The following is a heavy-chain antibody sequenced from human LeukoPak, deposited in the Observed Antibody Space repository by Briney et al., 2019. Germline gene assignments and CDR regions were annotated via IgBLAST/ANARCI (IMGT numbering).Heavy chain of an antibody. J-gene: IGHJ4*02. CDR1: GGSISSYY. V-gene: IGHV3-23*01. CDR3: AKEAAAAGTPYFDY. Sequence: ETLSLTCTVSGGSISSYYWSWIRQPAGKGLDWVSAISGSGGSTYYADSVKGRVTISRDNSKNTLYLQMNSLRAEGTAVYYCAKEAAAAGTPYFDYWGQGTLVTVSS. D-gene: IGHD6-13*01. CDR2: ISGSGGST.